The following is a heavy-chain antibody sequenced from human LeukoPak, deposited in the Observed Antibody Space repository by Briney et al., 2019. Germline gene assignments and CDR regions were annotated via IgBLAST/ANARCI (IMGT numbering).Heavy chain of an antibody. Sequence: ASVKVSCKASGCTFTSYYMHWVRQAPGQGLDWVAIINPSDGWTKYAQRFQGRVTLTRDTSTSTVYMELGSLTSEDTAVYYCARDEITTEENDFDYWGQGTLVTVSS. CDR3: ARDEITTEENDFDY. CDR2: INPSDGWT. D-gene: IGHD1-1*01. CDR1: GCTFTSYY. J-gene: IGHJ4*02. V-gene: IGHV1-46*01.